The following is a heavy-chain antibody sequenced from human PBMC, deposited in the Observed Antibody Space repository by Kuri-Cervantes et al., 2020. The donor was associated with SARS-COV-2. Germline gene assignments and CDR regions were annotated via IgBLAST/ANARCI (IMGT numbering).Heavy chain of an antibody. J-gene: IGHJ3*02. CDR1: GFTFRSYE. V-gene: IGHV3-48*03. CDR3: ARKMATSYDAFDI. CDR2: ISESGATI. D-gene: IGHD5-24*01. Sequence: LSLTCAASGFTFRSYEMNWVRQAPGKGLEWVSYISESGATIYYGDSVKGRFTTSRDNGMKSLYLHMDRLRVEGTAVYYCARKMATSYDAFDIWGQGTMVTVPS.